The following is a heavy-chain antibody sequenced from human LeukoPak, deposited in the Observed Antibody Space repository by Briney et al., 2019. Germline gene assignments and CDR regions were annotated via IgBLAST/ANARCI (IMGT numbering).Heavy chain of an antibody. CDR3: ARDRLSSGYWGRWFDP. D-gene: IGHD3-22*01. J-gene: IGHJ5*02. CDR2: ISAYNGNT. CDR1: GYTFTSYG. V-gene: IGHV1-18*01. Sequence: GASVKVSCKASGYTFTSYGISWVRQAPGQGLEWMGWISAYNGNTNYAQKLRGRVTMTTDTSTSTAYMELRSLRSDDTAVYYCARDRLSSGYWGRWFDPWGQGTLVTVSS.